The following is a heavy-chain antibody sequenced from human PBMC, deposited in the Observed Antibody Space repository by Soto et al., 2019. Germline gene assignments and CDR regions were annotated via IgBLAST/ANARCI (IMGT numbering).Heavy chain of an antibody. J-gene: IGHJ3*01. V-gene: IGHV4-39*01. CDR1: GDSLSSSTYY. D-gene: IGHD3-9*01. Sequence: QLQLQESGPGLVKPSETLSLTCTVSGDSLSSSTYYWGWIRQPPGKGLEWIGSIQYSGNTYYNPSLKSRLTTSVDTSKNQLSLKRSSVTDADTAVYYCAKAMTGAKRTFDVWGQGTMVTVSS. CDR2: IQYSGNT. CDR3: AKAMTGAKRTFDV.